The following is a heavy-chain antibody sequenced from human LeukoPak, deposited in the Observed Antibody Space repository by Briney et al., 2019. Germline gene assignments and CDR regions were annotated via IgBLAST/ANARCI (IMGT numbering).Heavy chain of an antibody. J-gene: IGHJ4*02. D-gene: IGHD3-10*01. Sequence: PSETLSLTCAVYGGSFSGYYWSWIRQPPGKGLEWIGEINHSGSTNYNPSLKSRVTISVDTSKNQFSLKLSSVTAADTAVYYCARSPAGYWGQGTLVTVSS. V-gene: IGHV4-34*01. CDR3: ARSPAGY. CDR2: INHSGST. CDR1: GGSFSGYY.